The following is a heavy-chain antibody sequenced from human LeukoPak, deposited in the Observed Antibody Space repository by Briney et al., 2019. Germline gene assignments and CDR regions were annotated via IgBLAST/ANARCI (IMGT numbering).Heavy chain of an antibody. Sequence: SQTLSLTCTVSGGSISSGSYYWSWIRQPAGKGLEWIGRIYTSGSTNYNPSLKSRVTMSVDTSKNQFSLKLTSVTAADTAVYYCAREAAAGTFYFDYWGQGTLVTVSS. V-gene: IGHV4-61*02. J-gene: IGHJ4*02. D-gene: IGHD6-13*01. CDR1: GGSISSGSYY. CDR2: IYTSGST. CDR3: AREAAAGTFYFDY.